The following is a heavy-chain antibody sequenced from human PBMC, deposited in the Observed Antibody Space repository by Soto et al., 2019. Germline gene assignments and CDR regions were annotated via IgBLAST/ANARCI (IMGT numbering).Heavy chain of an antibody. Sequence: ASVKVSCKASGYTFTGYYMHWVRQAPGQGLEWMGWINPNSGGTNYAQKFQGRVTMTRDTSISTAYMELSRLRSDDTAVYYCSISPKATSALNWFDPWGQGTLVTVSS. J-gene: IGHJ5*02. V-gene: IGHV1-2*02. CDR2: INPNSGGT. CDR1: GYTFTGYY. CDR3: SISPKATSALNWFDP. D-gene: IGHD5-12*01.